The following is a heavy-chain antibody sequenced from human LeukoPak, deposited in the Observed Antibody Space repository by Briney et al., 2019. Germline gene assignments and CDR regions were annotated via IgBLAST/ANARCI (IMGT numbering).Heavy chain of an antibody. CDR1: GFTFSDCY. J-gene: IGHJ4*02. CDR3: ARGSSWNYFDY. V-gene: IGHV3-11*01. D-gene: IGHD6-13*01. Sequence: GGSLRLSCAASGFTFSDCYMSWIRQAPGKGLEWVSYISSSGSTIYYADSVKVRFTISRDNAKNSLYLQMNSLRAEDTAVYYCARGSSWNYFDYWGQGTLVTVSS. CDR2: ISSSGSTI.